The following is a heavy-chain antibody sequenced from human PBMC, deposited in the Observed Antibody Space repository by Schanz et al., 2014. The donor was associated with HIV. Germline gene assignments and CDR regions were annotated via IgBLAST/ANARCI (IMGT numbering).Heavy chain of an antibody. J-gene: IGHJ6*02. V-gene: IGHV3-11*01. CDR1: GFTFSDYF. CDR2: ISGSGSII. CDR3: AKSPIFGDVIFYGMDV. D-gene: IGHD3-3*02. Sequence: QVQLVESGGGLVKPGGSLRLSCAASGFTFSDYFMTWIRQAPGRGLEWVSYISGSGSIIDYADSVKGRVTISRDNSKNTLFLQMNSLRAEDTAVYYCAKSPIFGDVIFYGMDVWGQGTTVTVSS.